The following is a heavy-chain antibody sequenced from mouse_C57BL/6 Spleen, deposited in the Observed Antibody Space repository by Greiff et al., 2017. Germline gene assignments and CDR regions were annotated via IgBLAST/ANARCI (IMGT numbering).Heavy chain of an antibody. CDR1: GYTFTSYW. V-gene: IGHV1-55*01. D-gene: IGHD1-1*01. J-gene: IGHJ4*01. Sequence: VQLQQSGAELVKPGASVKMSCKASGYTFTSYWITWVKQRPGQGLEWIGDIYPGSGSTNYNEKFKSKATLTVDTSSSTAYMQLSSLTSEDSAVYYCAKEIYYYGSSRAMDYWGQGTSVTVSS. CDR3: AKEIYYYGSSRAMDY. CDR2: IYPGSGST.